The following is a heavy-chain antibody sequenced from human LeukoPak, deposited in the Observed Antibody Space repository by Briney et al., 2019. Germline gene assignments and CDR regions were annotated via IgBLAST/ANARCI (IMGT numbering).Heavy chain of an antibody. J-gene: IGHJ4*02. V-gene: IGHV3-30*02. CDR2: IRYDGSDK. D-gene: IGHD2-15*01. CDR3: ANQNGLIYSFYFDY. CDR1: GFTFSGYV. Sequence: GGSLRLSCAASGFTFSGYVMHWVRQAPGKGLEWVAFIRYDGSDKYYVDSVKGRFTISRDNSKDTLYLQMNSLRAEDTAVYYCANQNGLIYSFYFDYWGQGTLVTVSS.